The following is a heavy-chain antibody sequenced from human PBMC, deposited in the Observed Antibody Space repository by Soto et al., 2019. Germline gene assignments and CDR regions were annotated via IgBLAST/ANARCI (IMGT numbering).Heavy chain of an antibody. CDR3: VRGRYGSEIH. CDR1: GFTVSSNY. Sequence: AGGSLRLSCAASGFTVSSNYMTWVRQAPGKGLEWVSLLYNGGATHYAASVKGRFTISSHSSQNTMFLQMNSLRTEDTATYYCVRGRYGSEIHWGQGTKVTVPQ. CDR2: LYNGGAT. D-gene: IGHD3-10*01. V-gene: IGHV3-53*04. J-gene: IGHJ4*02.